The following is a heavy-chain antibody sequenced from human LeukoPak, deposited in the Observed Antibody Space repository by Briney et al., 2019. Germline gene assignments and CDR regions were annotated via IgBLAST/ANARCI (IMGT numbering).Heavy chain of an antibody. J-gene: IGHJ4*02. CDR3: ARDPHGSGSY. D-gene: IGHD3-10*01. CDR1: GFTFSSYS. Sequence: GGSLRLSCAASGFTFSSYSMNWVRQAPGKGLEWVSYISSSSSTIYYADSVKGRFTISRDNAKNSLYLQMNSLRAEDTAVYYCARDPHGSGSYWGQGTLVTVSS. V-gene: IGHV3-48*04. CDR2: ISSSSSTI.